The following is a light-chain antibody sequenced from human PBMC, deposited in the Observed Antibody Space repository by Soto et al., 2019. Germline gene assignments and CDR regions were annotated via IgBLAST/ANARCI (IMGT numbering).Light chain of an antibody. J-gene: IGKJ1*01. CDR2: AAS. V-gene: IGKV1-9*01. CDR1: QDISRY. Sequence: IQLTQSPSFLSASVGDRVTITCRASQDISRYFAWYQQKSGKAPKLLIYAASTLQTGVPSRFSGSGSGTEFTLTISSLQPEDFATYYCQQLRTFPQTFGQGTKVDNK. CDR3: QQLRTFPQT.